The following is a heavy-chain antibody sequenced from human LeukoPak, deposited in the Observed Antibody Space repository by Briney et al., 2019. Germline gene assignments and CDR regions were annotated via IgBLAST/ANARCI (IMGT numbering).Heavy chain of an antibody. CDR3: AREINIDY. CDR2: ISSSSSYI. J-gene: IGHJ4*02. CDR1: GFTFSSNV. V-gene: IGHV3-21*01. D-gene: IGHD3-16*01. Sequence: GGSLRLPCAASGFTFSSNVMSWVRQAPGKGLEWVSSISSSSSYISYADSVRGRFTIFRDNAKNSLYLQMNSLRAEDTAMYYCAREINIDYWGQGTLVTVSS.